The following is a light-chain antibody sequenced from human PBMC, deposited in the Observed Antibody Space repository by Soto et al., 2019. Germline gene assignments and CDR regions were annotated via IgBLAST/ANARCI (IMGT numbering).Light chain of an antibody. Sequence: QSVLTQPPSASGSPGQSVTISCTGTSSDVGGYNYVSWYQQHPGKAPKLMLYEVSRRPSGVPDRFSGSKSGNTASLTVSGLQAEDEADYYCRSYAGSTGVVFGGGTKVTVL. V-gene: IGLV2-8*01. CDR1: SSDVGGYNY. CDR3: RSYAGSTGVV. CDR2: EVS. J-gene: IGLJ2*01.